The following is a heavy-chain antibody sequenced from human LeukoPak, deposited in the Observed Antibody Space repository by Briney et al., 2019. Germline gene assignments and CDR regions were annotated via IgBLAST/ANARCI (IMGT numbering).Heavy chain of an antibody. Sequence: PSETLSLTCTVSGGSISNYYWSWIRQPPGKGLEWIGYIYYSGTTNYNPSLKSRVTISVDTSKNQFSLKLSSVTAADTAVYYCARGVYGDYFPVDYWGQGTLVTVSS. CDR2: IYYSGTT. CDR3: ARGVYGDYFPVDY. D-gene: IGHD4-17*01. CDR1: GGSISNYY. V-gene: IGHV4-59*01. J-gene: IGHJ4*02.